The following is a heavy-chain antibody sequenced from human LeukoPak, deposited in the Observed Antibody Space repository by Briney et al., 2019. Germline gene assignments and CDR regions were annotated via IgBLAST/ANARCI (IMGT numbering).Heavy chain of an antibody. CDR2: IYYSGST. CDR1: GGSISSYY. CDR3: ARAFGSGVDI. V-gene: IGHV4-59*07. D-gene: IGHD2-15*01. Sequence: SDTLSLPCTVSGGSISSYYCSWIRHPPAKGLVWIGYIYYSGSTNYNPSLKSRVTISVDTSKHQFSLKLSSVTAADTTVYYCARAFGSGVDIWPQGTMLTVSS. J-gene: IGHJ3*02.